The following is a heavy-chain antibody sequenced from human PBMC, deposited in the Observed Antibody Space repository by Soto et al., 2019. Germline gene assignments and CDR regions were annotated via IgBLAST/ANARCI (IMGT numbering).Heavy chain of an antibody. CDR1: GGSFIGYY. V-gene: IGHV4-34*01. CDR2: INHGGST. CDR3: ARVHYRVGILTGYYRY. J-gene: IGHJ4*02. Sequence: PSETLRLTCAVYGGSFIGYYWSWIHQPPGKGLEWIGEINHGGSTNYNPSLKSRVTISVDTSKNQFSLKLSSVTAADTAVYYCARVHYRVGILTGYYRYWGQGTLVSVSS. D-gene: IGHD3-9*01.